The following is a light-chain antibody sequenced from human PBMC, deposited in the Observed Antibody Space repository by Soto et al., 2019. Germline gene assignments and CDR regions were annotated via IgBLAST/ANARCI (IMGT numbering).Light chain of an antibody. CDR1: QGISSY. CDR2: AAS. Sequence: PLTQSPSSLSASVGDRVPITCRASQGISSYLGWYQQKPGKAPKLLIYAASTLQSGVPSRFSGRGSGTDFTLTISSLQPEDFATYYCQQLNSYPWTFGQGTKVDIK. CDR3: QQLNSYPWT. V-gene: IGKV1-9*01. J-gene: IGKJ1*01.